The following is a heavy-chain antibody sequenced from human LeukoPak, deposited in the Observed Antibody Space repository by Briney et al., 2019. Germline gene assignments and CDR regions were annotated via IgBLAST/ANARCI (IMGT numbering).Heavy chain of an antibody. V-gene: IGHV3-30*18. Sequence: GRSLRLSCAASGFTFSSYAMHWVRQAPGKGLEWVALISYDGSNKYYADSVKGRFTISRDNSKNTLYLQMNSLRAEDTAVYYCAKGADSYYDILTGYYPSDYWGQGTLVTVSS. J-gene: IGHJ4*02. CDR1: GFTFSSYA. D-gene: IGHD3-9*01. CDR3: AKGADSYYDILTGYYPSDY. CDR2: ISYDGSNK.